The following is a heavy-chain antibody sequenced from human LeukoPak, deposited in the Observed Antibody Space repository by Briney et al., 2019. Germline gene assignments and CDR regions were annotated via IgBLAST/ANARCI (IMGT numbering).Heavy chain of an antibody. Sequence: GGSLRLSCAASGFTFSSYSMNWVRQAPGKGLEWVSSVGSSSSYIYYADSVQGRFTISRDNAKNSLYLQMNSLRAEDTAVYYCARDLRPELRQLDCYYGMDVWGQGTTVIVSS. D-gene: IGHD1-7*01. CDR3: ARDLRPELRQLDCYYGMDV. V-gene: IGHV3-21*04. CDR2: VGSSSSYI. J-gene: IGHJ6*02. CDR1: GFTFSSYS.